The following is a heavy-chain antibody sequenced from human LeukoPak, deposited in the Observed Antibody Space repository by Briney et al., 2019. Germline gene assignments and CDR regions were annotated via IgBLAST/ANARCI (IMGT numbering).Heavy chain of an antibody. D-gene: IGHD2-2*01. CDR3: ARHQPYCSSTSCYDLDAFDI. CDR1: GGSISSSSYY. J-gene: IGHJ3*02. V-gene: IGHV4-39*01. CDR2: IYYSGST. Sequence: PSETLSLTCTVSGGSISSSSYYWGWIRQPPGKGLEWIGSIYYSGSTYYNPSLKSRVTISVDTSKNQLSLKLSSVTAADTAVYYCARHQPYCSSTSCYDLDAFDIWGQGTMVTVSS.